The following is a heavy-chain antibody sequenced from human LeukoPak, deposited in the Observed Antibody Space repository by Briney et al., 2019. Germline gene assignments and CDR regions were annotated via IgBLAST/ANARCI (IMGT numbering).Heavy chain of an antibody. CDR1: GFTFDDYA. CDR2: ISWNSGSI. CDR3: ATDGGSGRNYYYYYGMDV. Sequence: PGRSLRLSCAASGFTFDDYAMHWVRQAPGKGLEWVSGISWNSGSIGYADSVKGRFTISRDNAKNSLYLQMNSLRAEDTAVYYCATDGGSGRNYYYYYGMDVWGQGTTVTVSS. J-gene: IGHJ6*02. V-gene: IGHV3-9*01. D-gene: IGHD6-25*01.